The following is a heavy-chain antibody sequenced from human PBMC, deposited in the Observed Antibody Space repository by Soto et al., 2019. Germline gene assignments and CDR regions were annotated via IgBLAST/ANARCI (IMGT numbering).Heavy chain of an antibody. CDR2: IIPILGIA. V-gene: IGHV1-69*02. CDR1: GGTFSSYT. CDR3: ASSYGDSAY. J-gene: IGHJ4*02. Sequence: QVQLVQSGAEVKKPGSSVKVSCKASGGTFSSYTLSWVRQAPGQGLEWMGRIIPILGIANYAQKFKGRVTITADKSPRAAYMELSSLRSEDTAVYYCASSYGDSAYWGQGPVVTVSS. D-gene: IGHD4-17*01.